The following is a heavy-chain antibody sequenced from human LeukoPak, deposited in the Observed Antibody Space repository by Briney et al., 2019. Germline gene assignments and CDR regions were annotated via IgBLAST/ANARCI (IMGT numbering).Heavy chain of an antibody. CDR3: ARGTSGAYYQFDY. CDR1: GFTFSSYS. CDR2: ISAYDNT. J-gene: IGHJ4*02. V-gene: IGHV3-23*01. D-gene: IGHD1-26*01. Sequence: GGSLRLSCAASGFTFSSYSMTWVRQPPGKGLEWVSSISAYDNTYYADSVKGRFTISRDSSKNTLNLQLNSLRAEDTAVYYCARGTSGAYYQFDYWGQGTLVTVSS.